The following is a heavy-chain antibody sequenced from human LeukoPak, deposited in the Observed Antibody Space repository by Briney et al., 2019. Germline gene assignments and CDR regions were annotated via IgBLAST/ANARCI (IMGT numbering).Heavy chain of an antibody. V-gene: IGHV3-11*01. CDR2: ISSSGSTI. J-gene: IGHJ4*02. CDR1: GFTFSDYY. CDR3: ARDRPYYDISTYDY. Sequence: PGGSLRLSCAAFGFTFSDYYMSWIRQAPGKGLEWVSYISSSGSTIYYADSVKGRFTISRDNAKNSLYLQMNSLRAEDTAVYYCARDRPYYDISTYDYWGQGTLVTVSS. D-gene: IGHD3-9*01.